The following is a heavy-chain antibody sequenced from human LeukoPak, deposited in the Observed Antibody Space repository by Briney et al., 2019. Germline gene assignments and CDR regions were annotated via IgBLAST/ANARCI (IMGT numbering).Heavy chain of an antibody. CDR1: GLSFSSYW. V-gene: IGHV3-7*03. Sequence: GGSLRLSCAASGLSFSSYWMNWVRRAPGKGLEWLANIKEDGSKKYYVDSVKGRFTISRDNAKNSLYQQMDSLRAEDTAVYYCARDPGRQYSSIADVWGQGTTVTVSS. CDR3: ARDPGRQYSSIADV. CDR2: IKEDGSKK. J-gene: IGHJ6*02. D-gene: IGHD6-19*01.